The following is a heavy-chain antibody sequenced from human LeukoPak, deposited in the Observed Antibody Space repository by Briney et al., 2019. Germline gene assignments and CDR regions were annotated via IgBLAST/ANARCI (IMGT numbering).Heavy chain of an antibody. Sequence: ASVKVSCKASGYIFTNDAIHWVRQAPGQGLEWMGRINPNSGGTNYAQKFQGRVTMTRDTSISTAYMELSRLRSDDTAVYYCARDTGAYYDFWSAHSGMDVWGQGTTVTVSS. J-gene: IGHJ6*02. CDR1: GYIFTNDA. D-gene: IGHD3-3*01. CDR2: INPNSGGT. CDR3: ARDTGAYYDFWSAHSGMDV. V-gene: IGHV1-2*06.